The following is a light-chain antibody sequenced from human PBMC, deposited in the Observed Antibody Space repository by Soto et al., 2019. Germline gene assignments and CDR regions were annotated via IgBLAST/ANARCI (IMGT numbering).Light chain of an antibody. Sequence: SALTQPSSVSGSPGQSITISCTGTSSDVGSYNLVSWYQQHPDKAPKLLIFEDSKRPSGVSNRFSGSKSGNTASLTISGLQAEDEADYHCCSYAGTSTFVVFGGGTKVTVL. V-gene: IGLV2-23*02. CDR3: CSYAGTSTFVV. J-gene: IGLJ3*02. CDR2: EDS. CDR1: SSDVGSYNL.